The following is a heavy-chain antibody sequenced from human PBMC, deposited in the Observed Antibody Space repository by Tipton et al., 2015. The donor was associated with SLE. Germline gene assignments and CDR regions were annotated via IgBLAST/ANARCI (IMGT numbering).Heavy chain of an antibody. Sequence: LRLSCTVSGGSISSDSYYWGWIRQPPGKGLEWIGSIYYSGATYYNPSLKSRVTISVDTSKNQFSLKLSSVTAADTAVYYCARAPGLDRDYQYYYYMDVWGKGTTVTVSS. J-gene: IGHJ6*03. CDR2: IYYSGAT. CDR1: GGSISSDSYY. V-gene: IGHV4-39*07. CDR3: ARAPGLDRDYQYYYYMDV. D-gene: IGHD3-9*01.